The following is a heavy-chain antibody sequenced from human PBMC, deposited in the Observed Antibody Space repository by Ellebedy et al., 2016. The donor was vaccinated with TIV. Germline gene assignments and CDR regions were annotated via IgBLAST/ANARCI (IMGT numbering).Heavy chain of an antibody. CDR2: ISSSSSTI. CDR3: ARDRPYYYDSSGYQTYFDY. Sequence: GESLKISXAASGFTFSSYSMNWVRQAPGKGLEWASYISSSSSTIYYADSVKGRFTISRDNAKNSLYLQMNSLRDEDTAVYYCARDRPYYYDSSGYQTYFDYWGQGTLVTVSS. D-gene: IGHD3-22*01. J-gene: IGHJ4*02. CDR1: GFTFSSYS. V-gene: IGHV3-48*02.